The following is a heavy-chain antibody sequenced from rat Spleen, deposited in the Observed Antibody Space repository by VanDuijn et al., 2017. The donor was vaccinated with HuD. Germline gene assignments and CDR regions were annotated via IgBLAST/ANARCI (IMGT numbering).Heavy chain of an antibody. Sequence: EVQLVESGGGLVQPGRSMKLSCAASGFTFSDYYMAWVRQAPKKGLEWVASISYEGTTNYYGDSVKGRFTISRDNAKSTLYLQVDSLRSEDTAIYYCARPTTGIPFNYWGQGVMVTVSS. CDR1: GFTFSDYY. CDR3: ARPTTGIPFNY. V-gene: IGHV5-22*01. J-gene: IGHJ2*01. CDR2: ISYEGTTN. D-gene: IGHD1-9*01.